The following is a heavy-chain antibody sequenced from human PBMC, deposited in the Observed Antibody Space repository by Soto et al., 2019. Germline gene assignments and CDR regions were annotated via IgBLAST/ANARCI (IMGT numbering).Heavy chain of an antibody. CDR2: ISGSGGST. D-gene: IGHD3-10*01. V-gene: IGHV3-23*01. CDR3: AKGSGRMDV. Sequence: EVQLLESGGGLVQPGGSLRLSCAASGFTFSSYDMSWVRQAPGNGLEWVSGISGSGGSTYYADSVTGRFTISRDNSKNTLYLQMNSLRAEDTAVYYCAKGSGRMDVWGQGTTVTVSS. J-gene: IGHJ6*02. CDR1: GFTFSSYD.